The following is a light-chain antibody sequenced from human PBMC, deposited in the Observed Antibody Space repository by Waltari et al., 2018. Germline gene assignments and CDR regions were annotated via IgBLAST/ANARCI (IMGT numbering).Light chain of an antibody. Sequence: QSLLTQPPSVSGTPGQRVTIPCSGSTSNIGSNVVSWYQQLPGAAPKLLLHSNNRRPSGVPDRFSCSKSGTSASLAISGLQSADEADYYCSAWDDSLNGHVVFGGGTKLIVL. CDR2: SNN. CDR3: SAWDDSLNGHVV. V-gene: IGLV1-44*01. J-gene: IGLJ2*01. CDR1: TSNIGSNV.